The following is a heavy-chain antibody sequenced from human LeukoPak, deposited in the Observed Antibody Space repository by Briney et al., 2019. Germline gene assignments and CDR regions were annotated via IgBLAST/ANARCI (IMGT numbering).Heavy chain of an antibody. CDR1: GFIFSSYW. CDR2: INQDGSEK. V-gene: IGHV3-7*01. CDR3: ARGGITMIEVDY. D-gene: IGHD3-22*01. Sequence: GGSLRLSCAASGFIFSSYWMSWVRQAPGKGLEWVANINQDGSEKYYVDSVKGRFTISRDNAKNSLYLQMNSLRAEDTAGYYCARGGITMIEVDYWGQGTLVTVSS. J-gene: IGHJ4*02.